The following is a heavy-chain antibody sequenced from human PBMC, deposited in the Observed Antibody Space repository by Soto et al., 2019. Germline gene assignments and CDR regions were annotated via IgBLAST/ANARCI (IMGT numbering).Heavy chain of an antibody. CDR2: IIPIFGTA. Sequence: QVQLVQSGAEVKKPGSSVKVSCKASGGTFSSYAISWVRQAPGQALEWMGGIIPIFGTANYAQKFQGRVTITADESTSTAYMELSSLRSEDTAVYYCASPHSSSSDYYYYGMDVWGQGTTVTVSS. D-gene: IGHD6-6*01. V-gene: IGHV1-69*01. J-gene: IGHJ6*02. CDR1: GGTFSSYA. CDR3: ASPHSSSSDYYYYGMDV.